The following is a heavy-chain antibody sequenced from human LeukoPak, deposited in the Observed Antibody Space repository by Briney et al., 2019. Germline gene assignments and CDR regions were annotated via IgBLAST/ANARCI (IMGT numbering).Heavy chain of an antibody. D-gene: IGHD3-10*01. Sequence: GGSLRLSCAASGSTFSSYAMSWVRQAPGKGLEWVSAISGSGGSTYYADSVKGRFTISRDNSKNTLYLQMNSLRAEDTAVYYCANSLITMVRGAADDAFDIWGQGTMVTVSS. V-gene: IGHV3-23*01. CDR3: ANSLITMVRGAADDAFDI. J-gene: IGHJ3*02. CDR2: ISGSGGST. CDR1: GSTFSSYA.